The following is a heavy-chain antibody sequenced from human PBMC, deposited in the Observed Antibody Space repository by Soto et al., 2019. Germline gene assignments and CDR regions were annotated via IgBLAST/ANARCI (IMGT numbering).Heavy chain of an antibody. V-gene: IGHV3-48*02. CDR2: ISSSSSTI. CDR3: ARARSSGYYLPGY. D-gene: IGHD3-22*01. Sequence: EVQLVESGGGLVQPEGSLRLSCAASGFTFSSYSMNWVRQAPGKGLEWVSYISSSSSTIYYADSVKGRFTISRDNAKNSLYLQMNSLRDEDTAVYYCARARSSGYYLPGYWGQGTLVTVSS. J-gene: IGHJ4*02. CDR1: GFTFSSYS.